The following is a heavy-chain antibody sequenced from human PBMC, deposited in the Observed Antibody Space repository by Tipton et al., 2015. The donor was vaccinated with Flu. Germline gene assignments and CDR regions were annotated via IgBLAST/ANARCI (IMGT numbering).Heavy chain of an antibody. V-gene: IGHV3-NL1*01. Sequence: SLRLSCTASGFNFSSYGMHWVRQAPGKGLRWISVIYSTTYIYYADSVKGRFTISRDTSRNRVYLQMNNLRPDDTGSYYCARGVAGGFDVWGQGTTVTVSS. CDR2: IYSTTYI. CDR3: ARGVAGGFDV. CDR1: GFNFSSYG. D-gene: IGHD6-19*01. J-gene: IGHJ3*01.